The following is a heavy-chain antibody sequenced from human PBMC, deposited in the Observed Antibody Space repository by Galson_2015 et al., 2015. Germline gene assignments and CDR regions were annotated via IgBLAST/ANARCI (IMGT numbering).Heavy chain of an antibody. D-gene: IGHD3-10*01. CDR2: IIPILGIA. CDR1: GGTFSSYT. CDR3: ARGGDTYYYGSGSYYGNRYYYYYGMDV. J-gene: IGHJ6*02. V-gene: IGHV1-69*02. Sequence: SVKVSCKASGGTFSSYTISWVRQAPGQGLEWMGRIIPILGIANYAQKFQGRVTITADKSTSTAYMELSSLRSEDTAVYYCARGGDTYYYGSGSYYGNRYYYYYGMDVWGQGTTVTVSS.